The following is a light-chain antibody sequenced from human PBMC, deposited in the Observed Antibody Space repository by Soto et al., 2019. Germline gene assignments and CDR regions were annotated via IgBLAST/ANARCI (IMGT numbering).Light chain of an antibody. Sequence: QSAVARPPSASGAPGQSVTISCTGTGGDIGAYNYVSWYQQHPGKAPKLLIYEVNKRPSGVPDRFSGSKSGNTASLTVSGAQAEDEADYYCSSYVGSSTLVFGGGTKVTVL. CDR1: GGDIGAYNY. CDR2: EVN. J-gene: IGLJ2*01. V-gene: IGLV2-8*01. CDR3: SSYVGSSTLV.